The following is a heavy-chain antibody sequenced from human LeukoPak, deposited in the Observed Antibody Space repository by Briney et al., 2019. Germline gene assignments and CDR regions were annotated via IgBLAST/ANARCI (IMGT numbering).Heavy chain of an antibody. V-gene: IGHV3-30*02. CDR1: GFTFSSYG. D-gene: IGHD3-9*01. J-gene: IGHJ4*02. CDR3: ANGPQYNILTGFYKVRSHLDY. Sequence: GGSLRLSCAASGFTFSSYGMHWVRQAPGKGLEWVAFIRYDGSNRHYADSVKGRFTISRDNSKNMLHLQMNSLRAEDTAVYYCANGPQYNILTGFYKVRSHLDYWGQGTPVTVSS. CDR2: IRYDGSNR.